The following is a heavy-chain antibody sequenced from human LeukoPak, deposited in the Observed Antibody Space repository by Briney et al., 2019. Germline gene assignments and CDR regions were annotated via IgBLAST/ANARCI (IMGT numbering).Heavy chain of an antibody. V-gene: IGHV3-23*01. D-gene: IGHD3-22*01. Sequence: GGSLRLSCAASGFSFIDYAMSWVRQAPGKGLEWVSAISGSGGSTYYADSVKGRFTISRDNSKNTLYLQMNSLRAEDTAVYYCAKPSTYYYDSSGYPDYWGQGTLVTVSS. CDR1: GFSFIDYA. CDR3: AKPSTYYYDSSGYPDY. J-gene: IGHJ4*02. CDR2: ISGSGGST.